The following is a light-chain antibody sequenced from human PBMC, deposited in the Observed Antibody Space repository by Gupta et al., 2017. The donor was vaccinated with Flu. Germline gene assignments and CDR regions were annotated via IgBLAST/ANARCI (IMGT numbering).Light chain of an antibody. Sequence: DIVMPQSPDSLAVSLGERATINCKSSRNILSTSNNKNFFGWFQQKPGQPPKLLIYWASARESGVPDRFSGSGSGTDFTLTISVRQAEDVAVYYCQQYYTAPITFGQGTRLEIK. J-gene: IGKJ5*01. V-gene: IGKV4-1*01. CDR1: RNILSTSNNKNF. CDR3: QQYYTAPIT. CDR2: WAS.